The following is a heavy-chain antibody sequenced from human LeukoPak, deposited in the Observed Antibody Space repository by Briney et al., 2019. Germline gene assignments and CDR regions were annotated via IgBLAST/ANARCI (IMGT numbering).Heavy chain of an antibody. J-gene: IGHJ4*02. V-gene: IGHV3-20*04. CDR3: ARVYYDFWSGYLTPDY. CDR1: GFTFDDYG. D-gene: IGHD3-3*01. Sequence: PGGSLRLSCAASGFTFDDYGMSWVRQAPGKGLEWVSGINWNGGSTGYADSVKGRFTISRDNAKNSLYLQMNSLRAEDTALYYCARVYYDFWSGYLTPDYWGQGTLVTVSS. CDR2: INWNGGST.